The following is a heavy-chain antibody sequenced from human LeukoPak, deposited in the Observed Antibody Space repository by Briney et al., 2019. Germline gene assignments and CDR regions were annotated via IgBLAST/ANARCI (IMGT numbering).Heavy chain of an antibody. CDR3: ARERGGQGIVVVPAAYVHDAFDI. CDR1: GGSISSYY. D-gene: IGHD2-2*01. Sequence: PSETLSLTCTVSGGSISSYYWSWLRQPPGQGLEWIRYIYYCGSTNYNPSLKSRVTISVDTSKNQFSLKLSSVTAADTAVYYCARERGGQGIVVVPAAYVHDAFDIWGQGTMVTVSS. V-gene: IGHV4-59*01. CDR2: IYYCGST. J-gene: IGHJ3*02.